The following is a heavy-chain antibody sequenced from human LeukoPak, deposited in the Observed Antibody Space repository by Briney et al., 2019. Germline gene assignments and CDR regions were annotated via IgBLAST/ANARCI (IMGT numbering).Heavy chain of an antibody. V-gene: IGHV3-33*08. CDR2: IWYDGSNK. CDR3: AGVSKSATTGTVLDY. J-gene: IGHJ4*02. CDR1: GFTFSSYG. Sequence: PGGSLRLSCAASGFTFSSYGMHWVRQAPGKGLEWVAVIWYDGSNKYYPDSVKSRFTISRDNSKNTLSLQVNGLRAEDTAVYYCAGVSKSATTGTVLDYWGQGTLVTVSS. D-gene: IGHD6-13*01.